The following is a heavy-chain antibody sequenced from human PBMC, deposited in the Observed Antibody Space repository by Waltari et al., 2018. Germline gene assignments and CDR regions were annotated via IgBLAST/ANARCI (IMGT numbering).Heavy chain of an antibody. Sequence: QLVQSGAEVKKPGASVKVSCKASGYIFSNYGITWVRKAPGQGLEWMGWIYPYNGNTKYEQNLKGRVTRTTETSTTNAELEIRSLRSDYTAIYYWARDDVDSSNFGGLWGQGTLVTVSS. J-gene: IGHJ4*02. CDR2: IYPYNGNT. D-gene: IGHD6-13*01. CDR3: ARDDVDSSNFGGL. V-gene: IGHV1-18*01. CDR1: GYIFSNYG.